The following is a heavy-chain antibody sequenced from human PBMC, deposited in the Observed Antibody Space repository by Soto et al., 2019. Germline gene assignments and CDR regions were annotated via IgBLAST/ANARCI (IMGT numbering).Heavy chain of an antibody. CDR1: GFTFSSYG. CDR2: IWYDGSNK. CDR3: ARDMGRIQLWPPYYY. V-gene: IGHV3-33*01. J-gene: IGHJ4*02. Sequence: QVQLVESGGGVVQPGRSLRLSCAASGFTFSSYGMHWVRQAPGKGLEWVAVIWYDGSNKYYADSVKGRFTISRDNSKNTLYLQMNSLRAEDTAVYYWARDMGRIQLWPPYYYWGQGTLVTVSS. D-gene: IGHD5-18*01.